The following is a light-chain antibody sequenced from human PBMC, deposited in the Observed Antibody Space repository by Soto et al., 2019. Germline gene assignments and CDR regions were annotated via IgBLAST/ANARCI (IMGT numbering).Light chain of an antibody. V-gene: IGKV1-12*01. CDR2: ATS. Sequence: DIQMTQSPSSVTASVGDRVTITCRASQSIRSWVAWYQQKPGKAPKFLIFATSSLQSGVRSRFSGSGSGTDFTLTISSLQPEDFATYYCQQTNSFPPTFGGGTKVEIK. CDR3: QQTNSFPPT. J-gene: IGKJ4*01. CDR1: QSIRSW.